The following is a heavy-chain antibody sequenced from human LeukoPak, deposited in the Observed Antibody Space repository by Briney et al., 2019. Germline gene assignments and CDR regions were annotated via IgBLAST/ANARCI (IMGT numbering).Heavy chain of an antibody. CDR2: IRSKAYGGTT. D-gene: IGHD5-18*01. V-gene: IGHV3-49*03. CDR3: TRGTDTAMVRYYYYYMDV. CDR1: GFTFGDYA. J-gene: IGHJ6*03. Sequence: GGSLRLSCTASGFTFGDYAMSWLRQAPGKGLEWVGFIRSKAYGGTTEYAASVKGRFTISRDDSKSIAYLQMNSLKTEDTAVYYCTRGTDTAMVRYYYYYMDVWGKGTTVTVSS.